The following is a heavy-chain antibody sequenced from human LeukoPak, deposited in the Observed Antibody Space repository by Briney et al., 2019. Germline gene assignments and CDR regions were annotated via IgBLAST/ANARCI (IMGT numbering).Heavy chain of an antibody. D-gene: IGHD5-18*01. Sequence: SETLSLTCTVSGGSISGSSYYWGWIRQPPGKGLEWIGSIYYSGSTYYNPSLKSRVTISVDTSKNQFSLKLSSVTAADTAVYYCARQTWIQLWPRYFDYWGQGTLVTVSS. CDR3: ARQTWIQLWPRYFDY. CDR2: IYYSGST. CDR1: GGSISGSSYY. J-gene: IGHJ4*02. V-gene: IGHV4-39*01.